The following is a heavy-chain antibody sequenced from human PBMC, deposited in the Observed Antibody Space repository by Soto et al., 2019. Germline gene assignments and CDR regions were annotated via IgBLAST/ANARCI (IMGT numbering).Heavy chain of an antibody. D-gene: IGHD3-3*01. CDR3: AKDLHITIFGVAASWYYGMDV. CDR1: GFTFSSYG. CDR2: ISYDGSNK. J-gene: IGHJ6*02. Sequence: GGSLRLSCAASGFTFSSYGMHWVRQAPGKGLEWVAVISYDGSNKYYADSVKGRFTISRDNSKNTLYLQMNSLRAEDTAVYYCAKDLHITIFGVAASWYYGMDVWGQGTTVTVSS. V-gene: IGHV3-30*18.